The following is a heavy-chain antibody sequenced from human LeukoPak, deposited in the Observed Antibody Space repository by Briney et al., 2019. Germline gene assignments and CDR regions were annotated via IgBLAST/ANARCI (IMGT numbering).Heavy chain of an antibody. J-gene: IGHJ3*02. CDR2: ISGSGGST. D-gene: IGHD2-8*01. CDR1: GFVFSSYA. Sequence: GGSLRLSCTASGFVFSSYAMNWARQAPGKGLEWVSVISGSGGSTYYADSVKGRFTISRDNSKNTLYLQMNSLRAEDTAVYYCANGVLMAYDIWGQGTMVTVSS. V-gene: IGHV3-23*01. CDR3: ANGVLMAYDI.